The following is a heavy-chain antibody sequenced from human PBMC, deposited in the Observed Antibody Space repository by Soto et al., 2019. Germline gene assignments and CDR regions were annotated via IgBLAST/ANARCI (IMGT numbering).Heavy chain of an antibody. CDR1: GGSISSGGYY. Sequence: PSETLSLTCTVSGGSISSGGYYWSWIRQHPGKGLEWIGYIYYSGSTYYNPSLKSRVTISVDTSKNQFSLKLSSVTAADTAVYYCARGYDSSGYSLQHWGQGTLVTVSS. V-gene: IGHV4-31*03. CDR3: ARGYDSSGYSLQH. J-gene: IGHJ1*01. D-gene: IGHD3-22*01. CDR2: IYYSGST.